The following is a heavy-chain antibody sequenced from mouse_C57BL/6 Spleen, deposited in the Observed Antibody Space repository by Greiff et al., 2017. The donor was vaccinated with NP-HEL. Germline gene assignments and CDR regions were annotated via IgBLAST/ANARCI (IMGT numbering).Heavy chain of an antibody. CDR2: IWSGGST. Sequence: QVQLQQSGPGLVQPSQSLSITCTVSGFSLTSYGVHWVRQSPGKGLEWLGVIWSGGSTDYNAAFISRLSISKDNSKSQVFFKMNSLQADDTAIYYCARSTTVVATGYFDVWGTGTTVTVSS. V-gene: IGHV2-2*01. J-gene: IGHJ1*03. D-gene: IGHD1-1*01. CDR3: ARSTTVVATGYFDV. CDR1: GFSLTSYG.